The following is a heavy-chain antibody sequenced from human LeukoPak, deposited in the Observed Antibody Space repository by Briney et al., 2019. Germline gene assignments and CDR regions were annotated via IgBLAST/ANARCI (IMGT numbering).Heavy chain of an antibody. Sequence: GGSLRLSCAASGFTFSNYAMSWVRQAPGKGLEWVSSISSSSTYIYYADSLKGRFTISRDNAKNSLYLQMNSLRAEDTAVYYCARDQSGSSNDYWGLGTLVTVSS. D-gene: IGHD6-13*01. CDR1: GFTFSNYA. J-gene: IGHJ4*02. CDR3: ARDQSGSSNDY. V-gene: IGHV3-21*01. CDR2: ISSSSTYI.